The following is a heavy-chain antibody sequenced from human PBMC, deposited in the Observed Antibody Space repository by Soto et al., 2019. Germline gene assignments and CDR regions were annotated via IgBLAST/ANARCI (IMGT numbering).Heavy chain of an antibody. Sequence: QVHLVQSGAEVKKPGASVKVSCKASGYTFAGYYIHWVRQAPGQGLEWMGWTNPSNGGTNYAQKFQGRVTMTRDTSLSLAYMELTTLRSDDTAVFYCAREVGGGRQYHLDSWGLGTLVTVSS. CDR3: AREVGGGRQYHLDS. J-gene: IGHJ4*02. D-gene: IGHD2-2*01. V-gene: IGHV1-2*02. CDR2: TNPSNGGT. CDR1: GYTFAGYY.